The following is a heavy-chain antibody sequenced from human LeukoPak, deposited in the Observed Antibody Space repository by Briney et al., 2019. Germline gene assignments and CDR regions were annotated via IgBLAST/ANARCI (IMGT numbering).Heavy chain of an antibody. CDR3: ARDSGIAAAGMFGWYFDL. CDR1: GYTFTGYY. V-gene: IGHV1-2*02. J-gene: IGHJ2*01. Sequence: GASVKVSCKASGYTFTGYYMHWVRQAPGQGLEWMGWINPNSGGTNYAQKFQGRVTMTRDTSISTAYMELSRLRSDDTAVYYCARDSGIAAAGMFGWYFDLWGRGTLVTVSS. D-gene: IGHD6-13*01. CDR2: INPNSGGT.